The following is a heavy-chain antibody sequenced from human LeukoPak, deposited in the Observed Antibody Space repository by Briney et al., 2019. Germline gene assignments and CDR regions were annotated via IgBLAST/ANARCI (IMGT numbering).Heavy chain of an antibody. CDR1: GFTFTNYA. J-gene: IGHJ1*01. V-gene: IGHV3-23*01. CDR2: FTCCPGRT. D-gene: IGHD5-18*01. CDR3: AKDHLSSVPARYGEGY. Sequence: GGSLRLSCETSGFTFTNYAMSWVRQAPGKGLEWLSSFTCCPGRTYYADSVRGRFTISRDTSKNTLFLEMSSLRAEDTAVYYCAKDHLSSVPARYGEGYWGQGTLVTVSS.